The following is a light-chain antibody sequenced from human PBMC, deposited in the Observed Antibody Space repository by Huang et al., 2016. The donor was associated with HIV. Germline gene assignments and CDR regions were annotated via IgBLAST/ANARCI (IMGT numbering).Light chain of an antibody. V-gene: IGKV3-20*01. Sequence: EIVLTQSPGTLSLSPGERATLSCRAIQSVSSSYLTWYQQKPGQAPRLLFYGASSRATGSPDRFSGSGSGTDFTLTISRLEPEDFAVYYCQQYDSSPWTFGQGTKVEIK. CDR3: QQYDSSPWT. CDR2: GAS. CDR1: QSVSSSY. J-gene: IGKJ1*01.